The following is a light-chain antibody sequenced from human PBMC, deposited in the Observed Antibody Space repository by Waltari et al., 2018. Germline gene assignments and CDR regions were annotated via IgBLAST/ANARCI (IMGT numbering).Light chain of an antibody. CDR1: QTITNY. CDR3: QQSYSILWT. CDR2: GAS. V-gene: IGKV1-39*01. Sequence: DIQMTRSPSSLSASVGDRVPITCRASQTITNYLNSYQQKRGKAPILLIYGASSVQNGVPSRFSGSGSGTDFTLTSSSLQPEDFATYYCQQSYSILWTFGQGTKVDIK. J-gene: IGKJ1*01.